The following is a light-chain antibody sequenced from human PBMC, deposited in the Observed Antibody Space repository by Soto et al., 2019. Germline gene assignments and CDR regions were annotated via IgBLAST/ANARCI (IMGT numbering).Light chain of an antibody. J-gene: IGLJ2*01. V-gene: IGLV2-14*01. CDR1: SSDVGAYDY. CDR2: DVS. Sequence: QSVLTQPASVSGSPGQSITISCTGTSSDVGAYDYVSWYQQHPRKAPKLMIYDVSDRPSEVSNRFSGSKSGNTASLTISGLQADDEADYYCSSYTSTSTLVFGGGTKLTVL. CDR3: SSYTSTSTLV.